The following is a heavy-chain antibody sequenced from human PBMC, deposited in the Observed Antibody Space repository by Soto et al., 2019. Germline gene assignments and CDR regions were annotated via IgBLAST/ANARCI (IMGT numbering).Heavy chain of an antibody. CDR1: GYTLTELS. CDR3: ATSSVRGVIIFPYYYYGMDV. D-gene: IGHD3-10*01. CDR2: FDPEDGET. Sequence: GASVKVSCKVSGYTLTELSMHWVRQAPGKGLEWMGGFDPEDGETIYAQKFQGRVTMTEDTSTDTAYMELSSLRSEDTAVYYCATSSVRGVIIFPYYYYGMDVWGQGTTVTVPS. V-gene: IGHV1-24*01. J-gene: IGHJ6*02.